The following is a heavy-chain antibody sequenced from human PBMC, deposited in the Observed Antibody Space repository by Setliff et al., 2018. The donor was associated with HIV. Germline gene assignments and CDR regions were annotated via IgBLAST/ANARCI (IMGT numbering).Heavy chain of an antibody. V-gene: IGHV1-8*01. CDR1: GYTFTSYG. Sequence: ASVKVSCKASGYTFTSYGINWVRQAPGQGLEWMGGIIPIFGTAKYAQKFQGRVTMTGNTSISTAYMELSGLISEDAAVYYCARAGGLRMDRGVVSDYWGQGTLVTVS. CDR3: ARAGGLRMDRGVVSDY. CDR2: IIPIFGTA. J-gene: IGHJ4*02. D-gene: IGHD3-10*01.